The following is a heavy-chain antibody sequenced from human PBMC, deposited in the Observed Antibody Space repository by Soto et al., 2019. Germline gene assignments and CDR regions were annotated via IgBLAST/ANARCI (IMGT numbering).Heavy chain of an antibody. V-gene: IGHV4-4*02. Sequence: QVQLQESGPGLVKPSGTLSLTCAVSRGSISSSNWWSWVRQSPGKGLEWIGPMYHTGITNYSPSLKSRVTMSVDKSKNQFSLKLSSVTAADTAVYYCARESYNESNVGYFDLWGRGTLVSVSS. D-gene: IGHD1-1*01. CDR2: MYHTGIT. CDR3: ARESYNESNVGYFDL. CDR1: RGSISSSNW. J-gene: IGHJ2*01.